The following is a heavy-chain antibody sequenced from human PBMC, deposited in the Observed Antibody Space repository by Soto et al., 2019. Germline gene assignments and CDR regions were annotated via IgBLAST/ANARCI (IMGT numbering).Heavy chain of an antibody. CDR1: GGSISSSSYY. Sequence: QLQLQESGPGLVKPSETLSLTCTVSGGSISSSSYYWGWIRQPPGKGLEWIGSIYYSGSTYYNPSLKSRVTISVDTSKNQFSLKLSSVTAADTAVYYCARGGPVSRYFRVWGQGTTVTVSS. CDR3: ARGGPVSRYFRV. V-gene: IGHV4-39*01. D-gene: IGHD3-9*01. J-gene: IGHJ6*02. CDR2: IYYSGST.